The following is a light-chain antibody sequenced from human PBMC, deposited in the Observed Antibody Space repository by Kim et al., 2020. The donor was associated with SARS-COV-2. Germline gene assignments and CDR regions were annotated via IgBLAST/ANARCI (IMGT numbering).Light chain of an antibody. J-gene: IGLJ2*01. V-gene: IGLV3-21*04. Sequence: APGETARITCGGENIGDKSVHWHQQRPGRAPVLVMYYDSDRPSGIPERFVGSNSGNTATLTISRVEDGDEADYYCQVWDSDSDHPVFGGGTKVTVL. CDR3: QVWDSDSDHPV. CDR2: YDS. CDR1: NIGDKS.